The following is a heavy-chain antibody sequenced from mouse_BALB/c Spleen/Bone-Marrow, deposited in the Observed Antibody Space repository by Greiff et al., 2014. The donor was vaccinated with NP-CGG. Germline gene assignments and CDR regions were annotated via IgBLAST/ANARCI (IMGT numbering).Heavy chain of an antibody. CDR1: GFTFSDYY. CDR3: TRSGKRYGAMDY. D-gene: IGHD2-10*02. J-gene: IGHJ4*01. CDR2: ISDGGTYT. V-gene: IGHV5-4*02. Sequence: EVKVVESGGGLVKPGGSLKLSCAASGFTFSDYYMYWVRQTPEKRLEWVGTISDGGTYTFYPDSVKGRFTISRDNAKNNLYLQMSSLQSEDTAMYYCTRSGKRYGAMDYWGQGTSDTVSS.